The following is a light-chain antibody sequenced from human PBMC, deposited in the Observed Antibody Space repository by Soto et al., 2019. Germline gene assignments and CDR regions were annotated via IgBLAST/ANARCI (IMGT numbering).Light chain of an antibody. CDR2: GAS. J-gene: IGKJ1*01. CDR3: QQYNNWPQRT. CDR1: QSVSSN. Sequence: TQSPATLSVSPGERATLSCRASQSVSSNLAWYQQKPGQAPRLLIYGASTRATGIPARFSGSGSGTEFTLTISSLQSEDFAVYYCQQYNNWPQRTFGQGTKVDIK. V-gene: IGKV3-15*01.